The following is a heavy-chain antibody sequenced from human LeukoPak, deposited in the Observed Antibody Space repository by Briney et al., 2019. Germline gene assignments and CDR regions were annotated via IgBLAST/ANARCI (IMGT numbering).Heavy chain of an antibody. CDR2: INHSGST. V-gene: IGHV4-34*01. J-gene: IGHJ4*02. Sequence: SETLSLTCAVYGGSFSGYYWSWIRQPPGKGLEWIGEINHSGSTNYNPYLKSRVTISVDPSKNQFSLKLSSVTAADTAVYYCAGYGSGSYYPFDYWGQGTLVTVSS. CDR3: AGYGSGSYYPFDY. D-gene: IGHD3-10*01. CDR1: GGSFSGYY.